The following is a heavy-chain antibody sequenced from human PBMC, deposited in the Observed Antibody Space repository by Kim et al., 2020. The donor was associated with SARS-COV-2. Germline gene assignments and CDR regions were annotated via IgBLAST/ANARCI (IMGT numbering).Heavy chain of an antibody. D-gene: IGHD1-1*01. CDR1: GDSVSSNSAA. V-gene: IGHV6-1*01. J-gene: IGHJ4*02. CDR3: ARKTGPFDY. Sequence: SQTLSLTCAISGDSVSSNSAAWNWIRQSPSRGLEWLGRTYYRSMTWYNDYAESVKSRISISPDTSKNQFSLQLNSVTPEDTAVYYCARKTGPFDYWDQGTLVTVSS. CDR2: TYYRSMTWYN.